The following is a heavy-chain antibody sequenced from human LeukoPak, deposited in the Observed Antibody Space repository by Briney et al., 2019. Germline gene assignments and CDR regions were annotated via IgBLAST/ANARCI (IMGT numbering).Heavy chain of an antibody. Sequence: PSQTLSLTCTVSGGSISSGDYYWSWIRQPPGKGLEWIGYIYYSGSTYYNPSLKSRVTISVDTSKNQFSLKLSSVTAADTAVYYCARGGYSYGSQPDNFDYWGREPWSPSPQ. V-gene: IGHV4-30-4*08. CDR1: GGSISSGDYY. J-gene: IGHJ4*02. CDR3: ARGGYSYGSQPDNFDY. CDR2: IYYSGST. D-gene: IGHD5-18*01.